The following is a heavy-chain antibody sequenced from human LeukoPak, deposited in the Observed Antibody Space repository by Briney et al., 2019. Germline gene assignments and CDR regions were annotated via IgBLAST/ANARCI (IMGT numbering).Heavy chain of an antibody. V-gene: IGHV3-48*01. J-gene: IGHJ4*02. CDR1: GFTFSSYS. CDR2: ISSSSSTI. D-gene: IGHD3-22*01. CDR3: ARGFPLYYDRGVYYFDY. Sequence: PGGSLRLSCAASGFTFSSYSMNWVRQAPGKGLEWVSYISSSSSTIYYADSVKGRFTISRDNAKNSLYLQMNSLRAEDTAVYYCARGFPLYYDRGVYYFDYWGQGTLVTVSS.